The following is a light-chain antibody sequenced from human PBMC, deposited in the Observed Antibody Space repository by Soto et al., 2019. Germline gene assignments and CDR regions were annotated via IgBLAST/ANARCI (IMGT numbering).Light chain of an antibody. CDR3: QQYSKWPPCT. Sequence: DIQMTQSPSSVSASVGDRVTITCRASQDINKWLAWYQQKPGLAPNLVIYTASRLHGGGPSRFSGRASGTDFTLTISGLQSEDCAVYYCQQYSKWPPCTFGPGTKVEIK. V-gene: IGKV1-12*01. CDR1: QDINKW. CDR2: TAS. J-gene: IGKJ1*01.